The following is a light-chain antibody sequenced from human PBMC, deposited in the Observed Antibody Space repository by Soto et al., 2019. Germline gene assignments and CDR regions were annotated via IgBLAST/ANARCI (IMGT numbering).Light chain of an antibody. CDR2: DAS. Sequence: EIVLTQSPATLSLSPGERATLSCRASQNISIYLAWYQQRPGQAHRLLIYDASNRATGIPARFSGSGSGTDFTLTISSLEPEDFAVYYCQQCSNWPPEITFGQGTRLDIK. J-gene: IGKJ5*01. CDR1: QNISIY. V-gene: IGKV3-11*01. CDR3: QQCSNWPPEIT.